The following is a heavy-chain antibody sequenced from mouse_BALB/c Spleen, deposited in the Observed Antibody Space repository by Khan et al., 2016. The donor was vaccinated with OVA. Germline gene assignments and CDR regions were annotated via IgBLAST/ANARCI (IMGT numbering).Heavy chain of an antibody. J-gene: IGHJ1*01. V-gene: IGHV9-3-1*01. Sequence: QIQLVQSGPEVKKPGETVKISCKASGYSFTNYGMNWVRQAPGKGLKWMGWINTYTGEPTYADDFKGRFAFSLETSASTAYLQINNLKNEDTATYYGASGDDGNIDVWGEGTTVTVSS. D-gene: IGHD2-13*01. CDR2: INTYTGEP. CDR3: ASGDDGNIDV. CDR1: GYSFTNYG.